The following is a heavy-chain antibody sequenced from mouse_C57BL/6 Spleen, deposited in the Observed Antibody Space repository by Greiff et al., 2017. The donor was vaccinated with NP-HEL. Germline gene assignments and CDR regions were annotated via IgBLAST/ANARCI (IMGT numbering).Heavy chain of an antibody. V-gene: IGHV1-54*01. CDR2: INPGSGGT. Sequence: QVQLKESGAELVRPGTSVKVSCKASGYAFTNYLIEWVKQRPGQGLEWIGVINPGSGGTNYNEKFKGKATLTADKSSSTAYMQLSSLTSEDSAVYFCEIAYYSNPYAMDYWGQGTSVTVSS. D-gene: IGHD2-5*01. J-gene: IGHJ4*01. CDR1: GYAFTNYL. CDR3: EIAYYSNPYAMDY.